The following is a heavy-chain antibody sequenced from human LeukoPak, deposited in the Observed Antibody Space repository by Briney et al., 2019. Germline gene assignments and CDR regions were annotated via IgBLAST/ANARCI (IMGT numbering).Heavy chain of an antibody. CDR2: ISSSGATT. Sequence: GGSLRLSCAASGFTCSDYYMSWIRQAPGKGLQWISYISSSGATTYYADSVKGRFTISRDNSKNTLFLQMNSLRAEDTAVYYCAKGYYGSGSYGWFDYWGQGTLVTVSS. CDR3: AKGYYGSGSYGWFDY. J-gene: IGHJ4*02. V-gene: IGHV3-11*01. D-gene: IGHD3-10*01. CDR1: GFTCSDYY.